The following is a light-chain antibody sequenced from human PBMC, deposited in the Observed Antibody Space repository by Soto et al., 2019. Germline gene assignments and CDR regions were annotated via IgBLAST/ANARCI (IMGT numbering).Light chain of an antibody. Sequence: QSVLTQPASVSGSPGQSITISCSGTSSDIGTYDHVAWFQQFPGKTPKLMIYSVSNRPSGVSYRFSGSKSGNTASLTISGLQAEDEADYYCCSYTSSRTYVFGTGTKVTVL. J-gene: IGLJ1*01. CDR1: SSDIGTYDH. CDR3: CSYTSSRTYV. CDR2: SVS. V-gene: IGLV2-14*01.